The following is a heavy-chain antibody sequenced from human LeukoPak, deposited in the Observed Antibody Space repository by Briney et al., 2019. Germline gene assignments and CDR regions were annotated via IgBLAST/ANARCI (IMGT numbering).Heavy chain of an antibody. Sequence: GGSLRLSCAASGVTSSVDTMGCVRQAPGQGRESFSTISGTGSNTYYADSVNGRFTISRDNSKNTLYFQTTSLRPEDTPVYLCAARPAVLAAGPFDYWGQGILVSVSS. V-gene: IGHV3-23*01. CDR2: ISGTGSNT. D-gene: IGHD2-8*01. CDR1: GVTSSVDT. CDR3: AARPAVLAAGPFDY. J-gene: IGHJ4*02.